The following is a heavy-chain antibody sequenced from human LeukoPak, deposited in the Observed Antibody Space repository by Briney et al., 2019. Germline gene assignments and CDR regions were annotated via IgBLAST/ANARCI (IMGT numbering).Heavy chain of an antibody. Sequence: SETLSLTCTVSGVSISPFYWSWIRQPPGKGLEWIGYIHYSGSTNYNPSLKSRVTISLDTSKNQFSLKMSSVTTADTAVYYCARVASSAMDYWGQGTLVTVSS. CDR2: IHYSGST. CDR1: GVSISPFY. J-gene: IGHJ4*02. V-gene: IGHV4-59*01. CDR3: ARVASSAMDY.